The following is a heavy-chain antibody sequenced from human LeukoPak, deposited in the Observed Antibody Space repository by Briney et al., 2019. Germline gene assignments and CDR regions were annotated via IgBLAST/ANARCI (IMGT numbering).Heavy chain of an antibody. CDR1: GYTFTSYG. V-gene: IGHV1-18*01. D-gene: IGHD3-3*01. Sequence: GASVKVSCKASGYTFTSYGISWVRQAPGQGLEWMGWISAYNGNTNYAQKLQGRVTMTTDTSTSTAYMELRSLKSDDTAVYYCARLGPCYDFWSGSKNNWFDPWGQGTLVTVSS. CDR2: ISAYNGNT. CDR3: ARLGPCYDFWSGSKNNWFDP. J-gene: IGHJ5*02.